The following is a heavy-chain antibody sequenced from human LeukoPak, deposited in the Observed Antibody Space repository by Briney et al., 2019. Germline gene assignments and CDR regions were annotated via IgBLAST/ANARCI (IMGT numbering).Heavy chain of an antibody. CDR2: IYYSGST. J-gene: IGHJ4*02. CDR1: GGSISSYY. CDR3: ARAHSDYGGSSSYYFDY. D-gene: IGHD4-23*01. V-gene: IGHV4-59*01. Sequence: SETLSLTCTVSGGSISSYYWSWIRQPPGKGLEWIGYIYYSGSTNYNPSLKSRVTISVDTSKNQFSLKLSSVTPADTAVYYCARAHSDYGGSSSYYFDYWGRGTLVTVSP.